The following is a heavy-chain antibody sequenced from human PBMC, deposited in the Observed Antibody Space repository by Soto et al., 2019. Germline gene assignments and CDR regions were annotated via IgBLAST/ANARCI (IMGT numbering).Heavy chain of an antibody. Sequence: PSQTLSLTCDISGDSVSTNSATWYWIRQSPSRGFEWLGRTYYRSKWYNDYAVSVKSRITINPDTSKNQFSLQLNSVTPEDTAVYYCARGELGVAGPYFDYWGQGTLVTVSS. CDR2: TYYRSKWYN. V-gene: IGHV6-1*01. J-gene: IGHJ4*02. CDR3: ARGELGVAGPYFDY. CDR1: GDSVSTNSAT. D-gene: IGHD6-19*01.